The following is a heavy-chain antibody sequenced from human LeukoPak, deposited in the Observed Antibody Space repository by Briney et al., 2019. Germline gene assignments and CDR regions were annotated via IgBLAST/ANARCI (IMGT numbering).Heavy chain of an antibody. CDR2: ISGSGGGT. V-gene: IGHV3-23*01. Sequence: GGSLRLSCAASGFTFSSSAMSWVRQAPGKGLEWVSVISGSGGGTYYADSVKGRFTISRDNSKNTLYLQMNSLRAKDTAVYYCAKAGGSSGWYYFDYWGQGTLVTVSS. D-gene: IGHD6-19*01. J-gene: IGHJ4*02. CDR3: AKAGGSSGWYYFDY. CDR1: GFTFSSSA.